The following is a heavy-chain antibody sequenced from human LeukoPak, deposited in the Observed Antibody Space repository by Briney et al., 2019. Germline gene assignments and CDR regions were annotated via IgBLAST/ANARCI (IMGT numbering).Heavy chain of an antibody. V-gene: IGHV1-69*13. CDR1: GGTFSSYA. CDR3: ARESFGGYYYMDV. Sequence: SVKVSCNASGGTFSSYAISWVRQAPGQGLEWMGGIIPIFGTANYAQKFQGRVTITADESTSTAYMELSSLRSEDAAVYYCARESFGGYYYMDVWGKGTTVTVSS. D-gene: IGHD3-10*01. CDR2: IIPIFGTA. J-gene: IGHJ6*03.